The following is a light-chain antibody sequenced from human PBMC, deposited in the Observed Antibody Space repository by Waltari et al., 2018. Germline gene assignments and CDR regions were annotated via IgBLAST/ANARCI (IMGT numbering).Light chain of an antibody. Sequence: EIVMTQSPATLSVSPGDRATLSCRASQNISSSLAWYQQKPGLAPRLLIYGASTRAAGIPARFSGSGSGTEFTLTITSLQSEDFAFYSCQQYSKWPLTFGGGTKVEIK. J-gene: IGKJ4*01. CDR2: GAS. CDR3: QQYSKWPLT. CDR1: QNISSS. V-gene: IGKV3-15*01.